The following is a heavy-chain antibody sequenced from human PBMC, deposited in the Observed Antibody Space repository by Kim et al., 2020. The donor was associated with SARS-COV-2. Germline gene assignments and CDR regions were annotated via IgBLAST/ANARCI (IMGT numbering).Heavy chain of an antibody. CDR3: ARGIVGAPYANFDY. V-gene: IGHV4-34*01. D-gene: IGHD1-26*01. CDR1: GGSFSGYY. J-gene: IGHJ4*02. CDR2: INHSGST. Sequence: SETLSLTCAVYGGSFSGYYWSWIRQPPGKGLEWIGEINHSGSTNYNPSLKSRVTISVDTSKNQFSLKLSSVTAADTAVYYCARGIVGAPYANFDYWGQGTLVTVSS.